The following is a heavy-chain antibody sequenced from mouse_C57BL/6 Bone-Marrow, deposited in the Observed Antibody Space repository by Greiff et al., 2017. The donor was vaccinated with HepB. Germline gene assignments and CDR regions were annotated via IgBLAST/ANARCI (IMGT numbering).Heavy chain of an antibody. J-gene: IGHJ1*01. D-gene: IGHD2-14*01. CDR1: GFSFNTYA. Sequence: EVQLVESGGGLVQPKGSLKLSCAASGFSFNTYAMNWVRQAPGKGLEWVARIRSKSNNYATYYAVSVKDRFTISRDDSESMLYLQMNNLKTEATSMYDCVRHPYGNDSYWYFDVWGAGTPVTVSS. CDR3: VRHPYGNDSYWYFDV. CDR2: IRSKSNNYAT. V-gene: IGHV10-1*01.